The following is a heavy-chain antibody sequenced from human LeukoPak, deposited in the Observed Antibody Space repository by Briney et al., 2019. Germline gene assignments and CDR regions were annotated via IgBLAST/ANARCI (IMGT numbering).Heavy chain of an antibody. CDR2: IYYSGST. J-gene: IGHJ4*02. CDR3: ARITYGDIDY. Sequence: SETLSLTCTVSGGSISSSRYYWGWIRQPPGKGLEWIGSIYYSGSTYYNPSLKSRVTISVDTSKNQFSLKLSSVTAADTAVYYCARITYGDIDYWGQGTLVTVSS. V-gene: IGHV4-39*07. CDR1: GGSISSSRYY. D-gene: IGHD4-17*01.